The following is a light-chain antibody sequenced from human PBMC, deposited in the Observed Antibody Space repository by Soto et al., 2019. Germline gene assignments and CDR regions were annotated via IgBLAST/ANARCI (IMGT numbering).Light chain of an antibody. Sequence: QSALTQPRSVSGSPGQSVTISCTGTSSDVGGFNSVSWYQQHPGKAPKLMIYDVNKRPSGVPDRFSGSKSGSTASLTISGLQAEDEADYYCLSYAGSYNFVFGSGTKVTVL. CDR1: SSDVGGFNS. V-gene: IGLV2-11*01. CDR2: DVN. J-gene: IGLJ1*01. CDR3: LSYAGSYNFV.